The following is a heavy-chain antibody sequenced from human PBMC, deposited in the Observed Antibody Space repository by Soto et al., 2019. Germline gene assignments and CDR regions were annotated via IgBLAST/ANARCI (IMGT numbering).Heavy chain of an antibody. CDR1: GFTVSNNY. CDR3: AKDAEYSSSADY. CDR2: IYSGGST. Sequence: GGSLRLSCAVSGFTVSNNYMSWVRQAPGKGLEGVSVIYSGGSTYYADSVKGRFTISRDNSKNTLYLQMNSLRAEDTAVYYCAKDAEYSSSADYWGQGTLVTVSS. D-gene: IGHD6-6*01. J-gene: IGHJ4*02. V-gene: IGHV3-53*01.